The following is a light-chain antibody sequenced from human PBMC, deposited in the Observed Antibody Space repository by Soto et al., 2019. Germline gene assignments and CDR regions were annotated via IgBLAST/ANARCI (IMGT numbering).Light chain of an antibody. CDR1: SSNIGNNY. Sequence: QSVLTQPPSVSVAPGQKVTISCSGSSSNIGNNYVSWYQQLPGTAPKLLIYDNNNRPSGIPDRFSGSKSGTSATLGITGLQTGDEADYYCGTWDSSLSAGYVFGTGTKLTVL. V-gene: IGLV1-51*01. J-gene: IGLJ1*01. CDR3: GTWDSSLSAGYV. CDR2: DNN.